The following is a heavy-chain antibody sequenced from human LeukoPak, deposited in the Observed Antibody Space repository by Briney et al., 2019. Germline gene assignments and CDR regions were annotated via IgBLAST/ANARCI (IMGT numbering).Heavy chain of an antibody. V-gene: IGHV4-59*02. Sequence: SETLSLTCTVSGASVNTDYWSWIRQPPGKGLEWIGYTYNSGSTNYNPSLKSRVTISVDTSKNQFSLRLTSVTAADTAMYYCARDRGEGRERPFDYWGQGTLVTVSS. CDR3: ARDRGEGRERPFDY. J-gene: IGHJ4*02. CDR1: GASVNTDY. D-gene: IGHD1-26*01. CDR2: TYNSGST.